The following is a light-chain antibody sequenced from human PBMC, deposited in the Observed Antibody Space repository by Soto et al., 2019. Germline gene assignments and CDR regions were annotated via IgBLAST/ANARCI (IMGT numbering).Light chain of an antibody. V-gene: IGKV1-5*03. CDR2: RAS. CDR1: QSINSW. Sequence: DIQMTQSPSTLSASVGDRVTITCRASQSINSWLAWYQQKPGKAPNLLIYRASILESGVPSRFSGSASGTEFTLTISSLQTDDFATYYCQQYNSYSRTFGQGTKLEIK. CDR3: QQYNSYSRT. J-gene: IGKJ2*01.